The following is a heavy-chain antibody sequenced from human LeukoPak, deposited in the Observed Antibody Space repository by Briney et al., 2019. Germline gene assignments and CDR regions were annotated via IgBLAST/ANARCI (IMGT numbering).Heavy chain of an antibody. Sequence: ETLSLTCTVSGASISRSDYFWGWIRQPPGKGLEWIGSMYYSGSTYYSPSLKGRVTISVDTSKNQLSLKLNSVTAADTAVYYCARSSEYGDPFNYWGQGTLVTVSS. V-gene: IGHV4-39*01. J-gene: IGHJ4*02. CDR3: ARSSEYGDPFNY. CDR1: GASISRSDYF. CDR2: MYYSGST. D-gene: IGHD4-17*01.